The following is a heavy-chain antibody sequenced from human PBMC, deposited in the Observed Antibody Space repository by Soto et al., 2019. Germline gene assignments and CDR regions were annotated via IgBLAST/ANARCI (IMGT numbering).Heavy chain of an antibody. J-gene: IGHJ5*02. CDR2: VYFSGNT. Sequence: SETLSLTCTVSSGSPISCYWFWIRQSPGKGLEWIGYVYFSGNTNYNPSLKSRVTISIDTSKNQFSLRLASVTAADTAFYYCGSVRPSGYVLSWGQGTLVTVS. CDR1: SGSPISCY. CDR3: GSVRPSGYVLS. V-gene: IGHV4-59*01. D-gene: IGHD6-25*01.